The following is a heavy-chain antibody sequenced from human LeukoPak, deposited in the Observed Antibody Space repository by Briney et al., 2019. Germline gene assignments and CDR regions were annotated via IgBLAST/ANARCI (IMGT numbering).Heavy chain of an antibody. D-gene: IGHD2-2*01. Sequence: GGSLRLSCVVSGFTFSNYWMTWVRQAPGKGLEWVASIKQDGSVTYYVDSVEGRFTISRDNTKNSVYLQMDGLRAEDTAVYFCVSDRCSYCGSTNCYGCGWFDPWGQGTLVTVSS. CDR3: VSDRCSYCGSTNCYGCGWFDP. J-gene: IGHJ5*02. CDR2: IKQDGSVT. V-gene: IGHV3-7*01. CDR1: GFTFSNYW.